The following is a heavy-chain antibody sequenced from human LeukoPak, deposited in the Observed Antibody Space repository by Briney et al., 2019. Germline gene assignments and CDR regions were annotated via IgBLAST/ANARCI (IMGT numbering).Heavy chain of an antibody. D-gene: IGHD3-22*01. CDR3: ARGLDSRKFDP. Sequence: SETLSLTCTVSGVSISTSNSYWGWIRQPPGKGLEWIGSIYYTGSTYYNPSLKSRVTISIDTSANLFSLKLNSVTAADTAVYYCARGLDSRKFDPWGQGTLVTVSS. CDR1: GVSISTSNSY. V-gene: IGHV4-39*01. J-gene: IGHJ5*02. CDR2: IYYTGST.